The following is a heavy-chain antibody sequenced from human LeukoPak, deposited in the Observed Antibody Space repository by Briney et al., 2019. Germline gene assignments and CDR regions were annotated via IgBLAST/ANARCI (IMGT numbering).Heavy chain of an antibody. D-gene: IGHD5-12*01. V-gene: IGHV1-2*06. CDR2: INPNSGGT. CDR3: ARVLRYSGYDFWFDP. J-gene: IGHJ5*02. CDR1: VYTFTGDY. Sequence: ASVKVSCKASVYTFTGDYMHWVRQAPGQGLEWMGRINPNSGGTNYAQKFQGRVTMTRDTSISTAYMELSRLRSDDTAVYYCARVLRYSGYDFWFDPWGQGTLVTVSS.